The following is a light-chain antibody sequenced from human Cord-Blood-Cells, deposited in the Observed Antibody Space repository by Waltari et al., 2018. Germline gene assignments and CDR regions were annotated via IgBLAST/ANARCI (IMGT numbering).Light chain of an antibody. V-gene: IGLV6-57*02. Sequence: NFMLTQPHSVSESPGKTVTISCTGSSGSIASNYVQWYQQRPGSAPTTVIYEDNQRPSGVPDRLSGSIDSSSNSASLTISGLKTEDEADYYCQSYDSSNQVFGGGTKLTVL. CDR2: EDN. CDR3: QSYDSSNQV. J-gene: IGLJ3*02. CDR1: SGSIASNY.